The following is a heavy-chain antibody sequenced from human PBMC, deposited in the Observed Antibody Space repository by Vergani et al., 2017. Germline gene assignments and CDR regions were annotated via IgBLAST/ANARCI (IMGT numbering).Heavy chain of an antibody. Sequence: QVQLQEPGPGLVKPSGTLFLTSAVSGGSISSSNWWSWVRQLPGKGLEWIGGIYHSGSTNYNPSLKSRVTISVDKSKNPFSLKLSSVTAADTAGYYCARAPIAAAVRGWFDPWDQGTLVTVSS. J-gene: IGHJ5*02. CDR3: ARAPIAAAVRGWFDP. CDR1: GGSISSSNW. D-gene: IGHD6-13*01. CDR2: IYHSGST. V-gene: IGHV4-4*02.